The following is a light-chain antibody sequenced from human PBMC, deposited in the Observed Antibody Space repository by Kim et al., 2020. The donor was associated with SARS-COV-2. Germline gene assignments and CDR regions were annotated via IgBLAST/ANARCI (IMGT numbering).Light chain of an antibody. CDR2: GNS. J-gene: IGLJ2*01. CDR3: QSYDSSLSGSRV. CDR1: SSNSGSGYE. Sequence: VTISYTGSSSNSGSGYEVHCYQQLPRTAPQPLISGNSNRPSGVPDRFSGSKSGTSASLAITGLQAEDEADYYCQSYDSSLSGSRVFGGGTQLTVL. V-gene: IGLV1-40*01.